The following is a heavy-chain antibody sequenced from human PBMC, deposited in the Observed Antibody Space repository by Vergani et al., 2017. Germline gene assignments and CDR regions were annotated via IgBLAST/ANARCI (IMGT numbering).Heavy chain of an antibody. CDR2: IYYSGST. V-gene: IGHV4-39*01. J-gene: IGHJ6*02. CDR3: ARHLRVRGLAPPWYYYYGMDV. Sequence: QLQLQESGPGLVKPSETLSLTCTVSGGSISSSSYYWGWIRQPPGKGLEWIGSIYYSGSTYYNPSLKSRVTISVDTSKNQFSLKLSSVTAADTAVYYCARHLRVRGLAPPWYYYYGMDVWGQGTTVTVSS. CDR1: GGSISSSSYY. D-gene: IGHD3-16*01.